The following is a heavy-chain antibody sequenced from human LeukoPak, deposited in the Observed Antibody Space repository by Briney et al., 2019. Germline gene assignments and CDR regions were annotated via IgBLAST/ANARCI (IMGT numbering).Heavy chain of an antibody. CDR2: IFYSGST. Sequence: SETLSLTCTVSGGSISSYCWSWLRQPPGKGLEWIGYIFYSGSTNYNPSLKSRVTISVDTCKNQFSLKLSSVTAADTAVYYCVRSDDVWSGYYGYWGQGTLVTVSS. V-gene: IGHV4-59*01. CDR1: GGSISSYC. D-gene: IGHD3-3*01. CDR3: VRSDDVWSGYYGY. J-gene: IGHJ4*02.